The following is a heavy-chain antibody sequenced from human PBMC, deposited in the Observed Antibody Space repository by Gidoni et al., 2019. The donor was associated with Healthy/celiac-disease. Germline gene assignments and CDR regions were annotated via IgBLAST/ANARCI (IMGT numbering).Heavy chain of an antibody. CDR3: ARGLGTVSDSYYYDSSGYYYFDY. D-gene: IGHD3-22*01. J-gene: IGHJ4*02. Sequence: YGGSISSGGYYWSWIRQHPGKGLEWIGYIYYSGSTYYNPSLKSRVTISVDTSKNQFSLKLSSVTAADTAVYYCARGLGTVSDSYYYDSSGYYYFDYWGQGTLVTVSS. CDR1: GGSISSGGYY. V-gene: IGHV4-31*02. CDR2: IYYSGST.